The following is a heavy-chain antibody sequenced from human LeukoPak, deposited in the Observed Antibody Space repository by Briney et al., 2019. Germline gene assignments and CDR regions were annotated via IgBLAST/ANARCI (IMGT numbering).Heavy chain of an antibody. CDR3: ARDQSFEMDAFDV. V-gene: IGHV3-21*01. CDR2: ISSSSSYI. J-gene: IGHJ3*01. CDR1: GFTFSSYS. Sequence: PGGSLRLSCAASGFTFSSYSMNWVRQAPGKGLEWVSSISSSSSYIYYADSVKGRFTISRDNAKNLLYLQMNSLRAEDTAVYYCARDQSFEMDAFDVWGQGTMVTVSS. D-gene: IGHD5-24*01.